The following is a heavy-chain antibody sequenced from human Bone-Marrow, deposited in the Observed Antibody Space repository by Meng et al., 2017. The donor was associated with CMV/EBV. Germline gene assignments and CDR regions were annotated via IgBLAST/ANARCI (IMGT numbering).Heavy chain of an antibody. CDR1: GFTFSDYY. V-gene: IGHV3-11*05. CDR3: AGVGATHFDY. Sequence: QVQLVESGGGVVKPGGSVRLSCAASGFTFSDYYMSWIRQAPGKGLEWVSYISSSSSYTNYADSVKGRFTISRDNAKNSLYLQMNSLRAEDTAVYYCAGVGATHFDYWGQGTLVTVAS. J-gene: IGHJ4*02. CDR2: ISSSSSYT. D-gene: IGHD1-26*01.